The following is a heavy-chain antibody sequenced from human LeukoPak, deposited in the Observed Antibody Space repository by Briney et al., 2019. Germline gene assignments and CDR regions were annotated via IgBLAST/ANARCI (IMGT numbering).Heavy chain of an antibody. V-gene: IGHV3-23*01. CDR2: ITDSGAGT. J-gene: IGHJ4*02. CDR3: VSAQRPRFFDY. CDR1: GFTFNTYA. D-gene: IGHD1-1*01. Sequence: GGSLRLSCVASGFTFNTYAMSWVRQAPGKGLQWVSAITDSGAGTYYADSVKGRFTISRDNSRNTLYLQMNSLRVEDTAFYYCVSAQRPRFFDYWGQGTLVTVSS.